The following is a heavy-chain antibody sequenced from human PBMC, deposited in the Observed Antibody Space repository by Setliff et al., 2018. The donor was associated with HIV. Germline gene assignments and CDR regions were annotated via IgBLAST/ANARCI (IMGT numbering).Heavy chain of an antibody. Sequence: GESLKISCKGSGYGFSSYWIDWVRQMPGKGLEWMGIIYPGDSSTRYSPSFQGQVTISADKSISTAYLQWSSLKASDTAMYYCATGPRSGSFDAFDIWGQGTMVTVSS. J-gene: IGHJ3*02. V-gene: IGHV5-51*01. CDR3: ATGPRSGSFDAFDI. D-gene: IGHD3-10*01. CDR2: IYPGDSST. CDR1: GYGFSSYW.